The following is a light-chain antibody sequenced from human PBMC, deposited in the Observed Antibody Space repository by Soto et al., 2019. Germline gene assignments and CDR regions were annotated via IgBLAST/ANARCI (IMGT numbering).Light chain of an antibody. V-gene: IGLV2-23*01. J-gene: IGLJ3*02. CDR3: CSYAGSSTGA. CDR1: SSDVGSYNL. Sequence: QSALTQPASVSGSPGQSITISCTGTSSDVGSYNLVSWYQQHPGKAPKLMIYEGSKRPSGVSNRFSGSKSGSTASLTISGLQAEDEADYYCCSYAGSSTGAFGGGTKLTVL. CDR2: EGS.